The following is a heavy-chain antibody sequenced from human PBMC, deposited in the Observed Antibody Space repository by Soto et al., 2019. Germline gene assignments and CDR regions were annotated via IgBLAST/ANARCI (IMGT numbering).Heavy chain of an antibody. CDR1: GFTFSSYA. V-gene: IGHV3-23*01. J-gene: IGHJ4*02. D-gene: IGHD2-15*01. CDR3: AKDMERYCSGGSCSFDY. CDR2: ISGSGGST. Sequence: TGGSLRLSCAASGFTFSSYAMSWVRQAPGKGLEWVSAISGSGGSTYYADSVKGRFTISRDNSKNTLYLQMNSLRAEDTAVYYCAKDMERYCSGGSCSFDYWGQGTLVTVSS.